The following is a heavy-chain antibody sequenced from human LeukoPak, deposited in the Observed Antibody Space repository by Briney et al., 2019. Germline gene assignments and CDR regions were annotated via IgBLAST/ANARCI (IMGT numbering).Heavy chain of an antibody. Sequence: GGSLRLSCAASRFTFSSYAMSWVRQAPGKGLEWVSAISGGGGGTFYADSVKGRFTISRVNSKNTLYLQMNSLRAEDTAVYYCAKDLGGKPYYYYGMDVWGQGTTVTVSS. CDR1: RFTFSSYA. CDR2: ISGGGGGT. V-gene: IGHV3-23*01. CDR3: AKDLGGKPYYYYGMDV. J-gene: IGHJ6*02.